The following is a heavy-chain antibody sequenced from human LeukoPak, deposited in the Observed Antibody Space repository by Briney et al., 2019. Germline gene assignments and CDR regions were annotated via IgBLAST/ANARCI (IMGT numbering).Heavy chain of an antibody. D-gene: IGHD3-22*01. V-gene: IGHV3-30-3*01. Sequence: GGSLRLSCAASGFTFSSYAMLWVRQAPGKGLEWVAVISYDGSNKYYADSVKGRFTISRDNSKNTLYLQMNSLRAEDTAVYYCARDLLYYYDSSGLDYWGQGTLVTVSS. CDR3: ARDLLYYYDSSGLDY. CDR2: ISYDGSNK. CDR1: GFTFSSYA. J-gene: IGHJ4*02.